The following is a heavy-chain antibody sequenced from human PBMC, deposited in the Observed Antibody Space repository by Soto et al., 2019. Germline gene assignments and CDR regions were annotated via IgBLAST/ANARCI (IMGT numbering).Heavy chain of an antibody. CDR2: ISGSGGST. D-gene: IGHD3-22*01. CDR1: GFTFSSYA. CDR3: ATLVTYYDSSGYEYYFDD. Sequence: GGSLRLSCAASGFTFSSYAMSWVRQAPGKGLEWVSAISGSGGSTYYADSVKGRFTISRDNSKNTLYLQMNSLRAEDTAVYYCATLVTYYDSSGYEYYFDDWGQGTLVTVSS. V-gene: IGHV3-23*01. J-gene: IGHJ4*02.